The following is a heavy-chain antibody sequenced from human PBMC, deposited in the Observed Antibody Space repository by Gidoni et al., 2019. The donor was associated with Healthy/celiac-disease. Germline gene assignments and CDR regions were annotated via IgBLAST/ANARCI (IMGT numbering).Heavy chain of an antibody. Sequence: EVQLVESGGGLVQPGGSLRLSCAASGFTFSSYEMNWVRQAPGKGLEWVSYISSSGSTIYYADSVKGRFTISRDNAKNSLYLQMNSLRAEDTAVYYCARDGSSWYGAFDIWGQGTMVTVSS. V-gene: IGHV3-48*03. D-gene: IGHD6-13*01. CDR3: ARDGSSWYGAFDI. J-gene: IGHJ3*02. CDR1: GFTFSSYE. CDR2: ISSSGSTI.